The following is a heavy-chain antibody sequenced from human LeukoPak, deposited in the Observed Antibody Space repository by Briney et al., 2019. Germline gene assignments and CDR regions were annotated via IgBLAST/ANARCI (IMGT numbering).Heavy chain of an antibody. V-gene: IGHV1-2*02. J-gene: IGHJ5*02. CDR1: GYTFTGYY. CDR3: ARVASRWVRNLSWFGP. D-gene: IGHD6-13*01. CDR2: INPNSGGT. Sequence: GASVKVSCKASGYTFTGYYMHWVRQAPGQGLEWMGWINPNSGGTNYAQKFQGRVTMTRDTSISTAYMELSRLRSDDTAVYYCARVASRWVRNLSWFGPWGQGTLVTVSS.